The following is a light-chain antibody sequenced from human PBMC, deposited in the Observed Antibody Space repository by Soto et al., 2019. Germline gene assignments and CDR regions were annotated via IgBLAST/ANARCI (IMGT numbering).Light chain of an antibody. V-gene: IGLV2-8*01. CDR1: SSDAGGYNY. J-gene: IGLJ2*01. CDR2: EVS. CDR3: SSYAGSNNVV. Sequence: QSALPQPPSASGSRGQSVTMSCTGTSSDAGGYNYVSWYQQHPGKAPKLIIYEVSKRPSGVPDRFSGSKSGNTASLTVSGLQAEDEADYYCSSYAGSNNVVFGGGTKLTVL.